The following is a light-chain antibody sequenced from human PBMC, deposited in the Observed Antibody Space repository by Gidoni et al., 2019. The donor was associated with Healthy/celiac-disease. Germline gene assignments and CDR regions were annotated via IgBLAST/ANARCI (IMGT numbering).Light chain of an antibody. CDR1: ALPKQY. J-gene: IGLJ2*01. CDR3: QSADSSGTYQV. V-gene: IGLV3-25*03. Sequence: SYELTQQPSASVSAGETARITYSGDALPKQYASLYQQKTGQAPVLVIYKDSERPSGIPERFSGSSSGTTVTLTISGVQAEDEADYYCQSADSSGTYQVFGGGTKLTVL. CDR2: KDS.